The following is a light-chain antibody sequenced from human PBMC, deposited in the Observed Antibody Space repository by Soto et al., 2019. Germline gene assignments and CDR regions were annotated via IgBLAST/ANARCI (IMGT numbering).Light chain of an antibody. CDR1: SGHSTYA. V-gene: IGLV4-69*02. Sequence: QLVLTQSPSASASLGASVTLTCTLSSGHSTYAIAWHQQQPEKGPRYLMNVYSDGSHTRGDGLPDRFSGSSSGAERYLTRSRLQSEDEADYYCQTWDTGIRLFGGGTKLTVL. J-gene: IGLJ3*02. CDR3: QTWDTGIRL. CDR2: VYSDGSH.